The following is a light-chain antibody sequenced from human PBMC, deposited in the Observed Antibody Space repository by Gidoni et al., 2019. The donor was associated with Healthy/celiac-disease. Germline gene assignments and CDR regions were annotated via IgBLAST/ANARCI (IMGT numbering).Light chain of an antibody. CDR1: SPNIGAGSD. V-gene: IGLV1-40*01. CDR3: QSYDSSLSGSEV. Sequence: SVLPQPPSVSGAPGQTVTISCTGSSPNIGAGSDVHWYQQLPGTAPKLLIYGNSNRPSGVTDRFSGSKSGTSASLAITGLQAEDEADYYCQSYDSSLSGSEVFGGGTKLTVL. J-gene: IGLJ3*02. CDR2: GNS.